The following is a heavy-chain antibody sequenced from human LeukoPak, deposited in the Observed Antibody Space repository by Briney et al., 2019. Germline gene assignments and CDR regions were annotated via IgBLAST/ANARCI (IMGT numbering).Heavy chain of an antibody. CDR3: AKDHPEPAILTSRYFAY. J-gene: IGHJ4*02. D-gene: IGHD5-18*01. CDR1: GFTFSSYA. V-gene: IGHV3-23*01. CDR2: ISGSGGST. Sequence: GGSLRLSCAASGFTFSSYAMSWVRQAPGKGLEWVSAISGSGGSTYYADSVKGRFTISRDNSKNTLYLQRNSLKAEDTAVYYCAKDHPEPAILTSRYFAYWGQGTLVTVSS.